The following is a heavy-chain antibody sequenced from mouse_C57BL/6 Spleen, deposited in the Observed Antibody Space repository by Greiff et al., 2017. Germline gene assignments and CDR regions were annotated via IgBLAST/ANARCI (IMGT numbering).Heavy chain of an antibody. V-gene: IGHV1-50*01. Sequence: QVQLQQPGAELVKPGASVKLSCKASGYTFTSYWMQWVKQRPGQGLEWIGEIDPSDSYTNYNQKFKGKATLTVDTSSSTAYMQLSSLTSEDSAVYYCARGSYSNYAWFAYWGKGTLVTVSA. CDR1: GYTFTSYW. CDR3: ARGSYSNYAWFAY. D-gene: IGHD2-5*01. CDR2: IDPSDSYT. J-gene: IGHJ3*01.